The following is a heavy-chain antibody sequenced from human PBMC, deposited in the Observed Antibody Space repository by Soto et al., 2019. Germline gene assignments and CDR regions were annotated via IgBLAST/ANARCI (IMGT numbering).Heavy chain of an antibody. CDR2: INHSGRT. Sequence: QLQLQQWGAGLLKPSETLSLTCGVYGGSFSGYWWSWIRQPPGKGLEWIGEINHSGRTNYNPSLKSRVTISLDKSTKQFSLKLSSVTAADTAVYYCARGYGSGSTWGQGTLVTVSS. D-gene: IGHD3-10*01. J-gene: IGHJ5*02. V-gene: IGHV4-34*01. CDR3: ARGYGSGST. CDR1: GGSFSGYW.